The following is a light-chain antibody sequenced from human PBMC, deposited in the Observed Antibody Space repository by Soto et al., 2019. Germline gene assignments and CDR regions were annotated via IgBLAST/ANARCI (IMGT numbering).Light chain of an antibody. V-gene: IGLV1-44*01. CDR1: SSNIGSNH. CDR2: RSD. CDR3: AAWDDSRYGVV. Sequence: QTVVTQSPSASGTPGQRFIIACSGGSSNIGSNHVNWYRHLPGAAPKLLIFRSDQRPSGVPDRFSGSKSGTTASLAISGLQSGDEADYYCAAWDDSRYGVVFGGGTKLTVL. J-gene: IGLJ2*01.